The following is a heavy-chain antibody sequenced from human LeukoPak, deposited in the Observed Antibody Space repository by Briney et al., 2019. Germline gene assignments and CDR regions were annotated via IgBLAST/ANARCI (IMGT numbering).Heavy chain of an antibody. D-gene: IGHD3-22*01. CDR3: ARDGEYYDSSGSFDY. J-gene: IGHJ4*02. V-gene: IGHV3-30*02. CDR2: IRYDGSNK. Sequence: PGGSLRLSCAASGFTFSSYGMHWVRQAPGKGLEWVALIRYDGSNKYYADSVKGRFTISRDNSKNTLYLQMNSLRAEDTAVYYCARDGEYYDSSGSFDYWGQGTLVTVSS. CDR1: GFTFSSYG.